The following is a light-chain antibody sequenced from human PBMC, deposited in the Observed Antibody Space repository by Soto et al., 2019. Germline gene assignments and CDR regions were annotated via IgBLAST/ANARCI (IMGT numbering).Light chain of an antibody. CDR1: QSVSSN. CDR2: GAS. J-gene: IGKJ1*01. Sequence: EIVMTQSPATLSVSPGERATLSCMASQSVSSNLAWYQQKPGQAPRLLIYGASTRATGITARFSGSGSGTEFTLTISSLQSEDFAVYYCQQYNNWPVTFGQGTKVEIK. CDR3: QQYNNWPVT. V-gene: IGKV3-15*01.